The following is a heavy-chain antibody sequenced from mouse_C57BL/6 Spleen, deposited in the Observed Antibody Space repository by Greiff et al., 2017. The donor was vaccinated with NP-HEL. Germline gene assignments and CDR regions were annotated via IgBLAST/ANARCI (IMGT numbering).Heavy chain of an antibody. CDR2: IYPGDGDT. D-gene: IGHD1-1*01. CDR1: GYAFSSYW. CDR3: ARGELRYYAMDY. Sequence: QVQLQQSGAELVKPGASVKISCKASGYAFSSYWMNWVKQRPGKGLEWIGQIYPGDGDTNYNGKFKGKATLTADKSSSTAYMQLSSLTSEDSAVYFCARGELRYYAMDYWGQGTSVTVSS. J-gene: IGHJ4*01. V-gene: IGHV1-80*01.